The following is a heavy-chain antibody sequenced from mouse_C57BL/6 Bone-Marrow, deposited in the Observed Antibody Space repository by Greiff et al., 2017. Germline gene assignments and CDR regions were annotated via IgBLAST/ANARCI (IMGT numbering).Heavy chain of an antibody. D-gene: IGHD2-1*01. CDR1: GFNIKDDY. J-gene: IGHJ2*01. CDR3: TIYFPTFDY. Sequence: VQLKESGAELVRPGASVKLSCTASGFNIKDDYMHWVKQRPEQGLEWIGWIDPENGDTEYASKFQGKATITADTSSNTAYLPLSSLTSEDTAVYYCTIYFPTFDYWGQGTTLTVSS. V-gene: IGHV14-4*01. CDR2: IDPENGDT.